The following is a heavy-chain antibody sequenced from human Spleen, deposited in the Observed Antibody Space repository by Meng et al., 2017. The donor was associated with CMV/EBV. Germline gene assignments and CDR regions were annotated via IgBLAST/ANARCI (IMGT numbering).Heavy chain of an antibody. CDR3: ARASPGYYDTSGYFENYYFDY. CDR2: ISSGTTI. Sequence: FRDYYMSGIRQAPGKGLEWVAYISSGTTIYYADSVKGRFTIARNNAKNSLYLQMNSLRAEDTAVYYCARASPGYYDTSGYFENYYFDYWGQGTLVTVSS. CDR1: FRDYY. V-gene: IGHV3-11*04. J-gene: IGHJ4*02. D-gene: IGHD3-22*01.